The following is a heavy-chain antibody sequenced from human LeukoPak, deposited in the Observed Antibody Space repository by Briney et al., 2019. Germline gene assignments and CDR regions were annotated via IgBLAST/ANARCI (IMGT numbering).Heavy chain of an antibody. Sequence: SETLSLTRTVSGGSISSSSYYWGWIRQPPGKGLEWIGSIYYSGSTYYNPSLKSRVTISVDTSKNQFSLKLSSVTAADTAVYYCARDLSLWYYGSGSYYALRAFDIWGQGTMVTVSS. J-gene: IGHJ3*02. CDR3: ARDLSLWYYGSGSYYALRAFDI. D-gene: IGHD3-10*01. V-gene: IGHV4-39*07. CDR1: GGSISSSSYY. CDR2: IYYSGST.